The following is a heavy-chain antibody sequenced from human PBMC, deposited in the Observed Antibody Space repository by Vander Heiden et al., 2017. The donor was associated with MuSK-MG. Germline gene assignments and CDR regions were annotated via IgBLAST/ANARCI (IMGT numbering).Heavy chain of an antibody. CDR3: ARAMGDFYDSAVYDPKFFDY. V-gene: IGHV4-59*01. D-gene: IGHD3-22*01. Sequence: QVRLQESGPGLVKPSGTLSLPCTISVGSMRNFYWTWIRQPPGKGLEWIGNIYHSGRTDFMPSLKSRLTMSVDTPKGQFSLRLSSVTAADTGIYFCARAMGDFYDSAVYDPKFFDYWGPGILVTISS. CDR1: VGSMRNFY. J-gene: IGHJ4*02. CDR2: IYHSGRT.